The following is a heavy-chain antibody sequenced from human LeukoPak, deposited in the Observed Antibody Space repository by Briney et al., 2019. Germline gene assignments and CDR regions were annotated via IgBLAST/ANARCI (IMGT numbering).Heavy chain of an antibody. V-gene: IGHV1-3*01. CDR2: INAGNGNT. CDR1: GYTFTSYA. D-gene: IGHD3-10*01. CDR3: ARTRWTELLWFGKNYYYYMDV. Sequence: ASVKVSCKASGYTFTSYAMHWVRQAPGQRLEWMGWINAGNGNTKYSQEFQGRVTMTTDTSTSTAYMELRSLRSDDTAVYYCARTRWTELLWFGKNYYYYMDVWGKGTTVTVSS. J-gene: IGHJ6*03.